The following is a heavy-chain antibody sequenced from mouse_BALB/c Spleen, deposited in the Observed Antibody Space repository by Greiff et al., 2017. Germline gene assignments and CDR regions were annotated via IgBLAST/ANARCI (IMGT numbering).Heavy chain of an antibody. CDR3: ARETARATGGAMDY. J-gene: IGHJ4*01. CDR1: GYTFTDYW. V-gene: IGHV1-69*01. Sequence: VQLQQPGAELVMPGASVKMSCKASGYTFTDYWMHWVKQRPGQGLEWIGAIDTSDSYTSYNQKFKGKATLTVDESSSTAYMQLSSLTSEDSAVYHCARETARATGGAMDYCGQGTSVTVSS. D-gene: IGHD3-2*01. CDR2: IDTSDSYT.